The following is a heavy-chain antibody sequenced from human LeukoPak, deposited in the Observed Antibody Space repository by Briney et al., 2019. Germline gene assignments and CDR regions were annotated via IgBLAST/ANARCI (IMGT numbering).Heavy chain of an antibody. CDR1: GYTFTSYY. D-gene: IGHD3-22*01. J-gene: IGHJ4*02. Sequence: ASVKVSCKASGYTFTSYYMHWVRQAPGQGLEWMGIINPSGGSTSYAQKFQGRVTMTRDMSTSTVYMELSSLRSEDTAVYYCARGIRKGYYDSSGYYYDYWGQGTLVTVSS. V-gene: IGHV1-46*01. CDR3: ARGIRKGYYDSSGYYYDY. CDR2: INPSGGST.